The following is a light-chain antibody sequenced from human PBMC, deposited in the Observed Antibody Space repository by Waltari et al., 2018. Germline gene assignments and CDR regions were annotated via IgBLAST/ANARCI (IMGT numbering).Light chain of an antibody. V-gene: IGLV2-14*03. CDR2: DVT. J-gene: IGLJ2*01. Sequence: QSALTQPASVSGSPGQSSTISCTGTNSDIGGFNYLPWYQHHPGQAPTLILYDVTKRPSGVSDRFSGSKSGTTASLTISGLHTDDEADYYCCSYTITSTLVFGGGTKLTVL. CDR3: CSYTITSTLV. CDR1: NSDIGGFNY.